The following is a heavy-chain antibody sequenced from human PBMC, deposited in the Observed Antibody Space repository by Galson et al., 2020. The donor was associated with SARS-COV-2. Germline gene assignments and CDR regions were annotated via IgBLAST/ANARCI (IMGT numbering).Heavy chain of an antibody. V-gene: IGHV3-30*03. CDR2: VAYDGTTA. J-gene: IGHJ5*02. CDR1: GFTLNNYG. CDR3: ARDWGSSGWYNWFDP. Sequence: GGSLRLSCAASGFTLNNYGMHWVRQAPGKGLEWVAIVAYDGTTAYYADSVKGRFTISRDNSKNTLYLEMNSLRVEDTGVYYCARDWGSSGWYNWFDPWGQGTLVSVSS. D-gene: IGHD6-19*01.